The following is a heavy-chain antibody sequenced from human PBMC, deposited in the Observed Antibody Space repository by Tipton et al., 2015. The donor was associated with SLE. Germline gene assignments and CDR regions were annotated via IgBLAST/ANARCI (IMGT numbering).Heavy chain of an antibody. V-gene: IGHV3-48*03. CDR2: ISSSGGTI. Sequence: SLRLSCAASGFTFSSYEMNWVRQAPGKGLEWVSYISSSGGTIYYADSVKGRFTISRDNAKNSLYLQMNSLRAEDTAVYYCARDPDYGDWGYYGMDVWAKGPRSPSP. CDR1: GFTFSSYE. D-gene: IGHD4-17*01. J-gene: IGHJ6*02. CDR3: ARDPDYGDWGYYGMDV.